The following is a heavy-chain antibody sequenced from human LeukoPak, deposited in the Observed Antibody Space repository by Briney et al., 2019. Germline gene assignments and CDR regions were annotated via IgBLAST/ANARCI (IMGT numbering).Heavy chain of an antibody. D-gene: IGHD1-26*01. CDR3: AKDEGTVGATTHFDY. V-gene: IGHV3-23*01. CDR2: ISGSGGST. CDR1: GFTFSSYA. J-gene: IGHJ4*02. Sequence: GGSLRLSCAASGFTFSSYAMSWVRQAPGKGLEWVSAISGSGGSTYYADSVNGRFTISKDNSKNTPYLQMNILRAEDTAVYYCAKDEGTVGATTHFDYWGQGTLVTVSS.